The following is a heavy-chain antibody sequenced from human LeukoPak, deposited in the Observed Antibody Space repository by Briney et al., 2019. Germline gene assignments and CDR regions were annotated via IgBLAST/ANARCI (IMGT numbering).Heavy chain of an antibody. V-gene: IGHV4-59*01. CDR3: AKDSSGFVY. CDR2: IYYSGST. J-gene: IGHJ4*02. D-gene: IGHD6-19*01. Sequence: SETLALTCTVSGGSISNYFWSWIRQAPGKGLEWIGYIYYSGSTNYNPSLKSRVTISVDTSKNQFSLKLSSVTAADTAVYYCAKDSSGFVYWGQGTLVTVSS. CDR1: GGSISNYF.